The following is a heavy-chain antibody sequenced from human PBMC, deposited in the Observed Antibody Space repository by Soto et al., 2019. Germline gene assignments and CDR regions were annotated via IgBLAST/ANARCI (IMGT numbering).Heavy chain of an antibody. V-gene: IGHV3-33*01. Sequence: GGSLRLSCAASGFTFSSYGMHWVRQAPGKGLEWVAVIWYDGSNKYYADSVKGRFTISRDNSKNTLYLQMNSLRVEDTAVYYCARDSDFWSGQTDPNYYYGMDVWGQGTTVTVSS. CDR1: GFTFSSYG. CDR3: ARDSDFWSGQTDPNYYYGMDV. D-gene: IGHD3-3*01. J-gene: IGHJ6*02. CDR2: IWYDGSNK.